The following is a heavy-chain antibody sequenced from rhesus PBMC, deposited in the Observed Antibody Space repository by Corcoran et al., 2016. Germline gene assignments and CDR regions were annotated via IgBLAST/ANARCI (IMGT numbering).Heavy chain of an antibody. CDR3: ARVYGSGYGRFDV. Sequence: QVQLQESGPGLVKPSETLSLTCAVSGGSISCSNCWSWIRTPPGQGLEWIGYISGSSGSTYYNPSLKSRVTISKDTSKNQFSLKLSSVTAADTAVYYCARVYGSGYGRFDVWGPGVLVTVSS. V-gene: IGHV4S19*01. J-gene: IGHJ5-1*01. D-gene: IGHD3-28*01. CDR1: GGSISCSNC. CDR2: ISGSSGST.